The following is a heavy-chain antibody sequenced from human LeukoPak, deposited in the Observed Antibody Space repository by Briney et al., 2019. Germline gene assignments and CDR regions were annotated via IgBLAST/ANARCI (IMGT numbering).Heavy chain of an antibody. CDR3: ATTSRLGVKGAFDI. D-gene: IGHD3-16*02. V-gene: IGHV4-39*01. CDR1: GGSISSSSYY. J-gene: IGHJ3*02. Sequence: SETLSLTCTVSGGSISSSSYYWGWIRQPPGKGLEWIGSIYYSGSTYYNPSLKSRVTISVDTSKNQFSLKLSSVTAADTAVYYCATTSRLGVKGAFDIWGQGTMVTVSS. CDR2: IYYSGST.